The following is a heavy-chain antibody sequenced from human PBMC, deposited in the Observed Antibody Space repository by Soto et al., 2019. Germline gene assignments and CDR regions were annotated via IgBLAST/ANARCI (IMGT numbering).Heavy chain of an antibody. V-gene: IGHV1-2*02. Sequence: ASVKVSCKASGYTFTGHYMHWVRQAPGQGLEWMGWINPISGGTNYAQNFQGKITMTRDTSTSTAYLELSRLRSDDTAVYYCARRGSLRYFAHDPYYLDFWGQGTLVTVSS. J-gene: IGHJ4*02. CDR3: ARRGSLRYFAHDPYYLDF. CDR1: GYTFTGHY. CDR2: INPISGGT. D-gene: IGHD3-9*01.